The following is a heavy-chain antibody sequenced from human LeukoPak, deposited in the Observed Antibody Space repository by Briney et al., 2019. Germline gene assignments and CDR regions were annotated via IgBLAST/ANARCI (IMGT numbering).Heavy chain of an antibody. CDR2: ISGSGGST. D-gene: IGHD1-26*01. Sequence: GGSLRLSCAASGFTFSSYAMSWVRQVPGKGLEWVSAISGSGGSTYYADSVKGRFTISRDNSKNTLYLQMNSLRAEDTAVYYCAKAYSGSYYYFDYWGQGTLVTVSS. CDR3: AKAYSGSYYYFDY. V-gene: IGHV3-23*01. CDR1: GFTFSSYA. J-gene: IGHJ4*02.